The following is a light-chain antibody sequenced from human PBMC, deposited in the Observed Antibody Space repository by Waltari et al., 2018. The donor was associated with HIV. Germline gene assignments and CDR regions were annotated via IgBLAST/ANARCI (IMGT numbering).Light chain of an antibody. CDR1: SSNIGSNY. V-gene: IGLV1-47*01. J-gene: IGLJ2*01. CDR2: TSD. CDR3: AAWDDSLSATV. Sequence: QSVLTQPPSASGTPGQRVPIPCSGSSSNIGSNYVYWYQQLPGTAPKLLIYTSDQRPSGVPDRFSESKSGTSASLAISGLRSEDEAEYYCAAWDDSLSATVFGGGTKLTVL.